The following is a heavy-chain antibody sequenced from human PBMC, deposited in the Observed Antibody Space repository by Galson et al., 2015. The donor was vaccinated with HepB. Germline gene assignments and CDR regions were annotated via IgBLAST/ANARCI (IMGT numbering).Heavy chain of an antibody. Sequence: SLRLSCAASGFTFSTYAMTWVRQAPAKGLEWVSTIRGSSGSTHYVDSVKGRFTISRDNSKNTLYLQMNSLRADDTAVYYCAKINWIDNYSYHGIDVWGQGTTVTVSS. CDR1: GFTFSTYA. CDR3: AKINWIDNYSYHGIDV. CDR2: IRGSSGST. V-gene: IGHV3-23*01. J-gene: IGHJ6*02. D-gene: IGHD1-1*01.